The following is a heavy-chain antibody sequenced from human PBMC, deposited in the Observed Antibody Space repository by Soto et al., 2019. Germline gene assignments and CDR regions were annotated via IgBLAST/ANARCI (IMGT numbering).Heavy chain of an antibody. CDR1: GFTFSSYA. D-gene: IGHD5-12*01. CDR2: ISGSGGST. V-gene: IGHV3-23*01. CDR3: ATPSGVATINWHYYYGMDV. Sequence: GGSLRLSCAASGFTFSSYAMSWVRQAPGKGLEWVSAISGSGGSTYHADSVKGRFTISRDNSKNTLYLQMNSLRAEDTAVYYCATPSGVATINWHYYYGMDVWGQGTTVTVSS. J-gene: IGHJ6*02.